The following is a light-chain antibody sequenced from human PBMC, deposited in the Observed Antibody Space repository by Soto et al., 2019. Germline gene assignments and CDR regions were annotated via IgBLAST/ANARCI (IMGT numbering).Light chain of an antibody. CDR3: SSYAGAVA. Sequence: QSALTQPASVSGSPGQSITISCTGTSGDVGTYNLVSWYQHHPGKAPKLMIYEGSNRPSGVSHRFSGSQSGNTASLTIPGLQAEDEADYYCSSYAGAVAFGGGTKVTVL. CDR1: SGDVGTYNL. J-gene: IGLJ2*01. CDR2: EGS. V-gene: IGLV2-23*01.